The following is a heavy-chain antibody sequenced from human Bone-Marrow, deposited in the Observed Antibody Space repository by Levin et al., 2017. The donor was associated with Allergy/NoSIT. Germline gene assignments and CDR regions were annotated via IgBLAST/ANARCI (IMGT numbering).Heavy chain of an antibody. CDR3: AKMKGAGRYHGYGMDV. D-gene: IGHD3-10*01. CDR2: IGGSGTRI. J-gene: IGHJ6*02. CDR1: GLTFSSFA. Sequence: SCVVSGLTFSSFAMNWVRQAPGKGLEWVSAIGGSGTRINYAESVKGRFTISRDNSKDTLYLQMTSLRAEDTAVYYCAKMKGAGRYHGYGMDVWGQGTTVTVSS. V-gene: IGHV3-23*01.